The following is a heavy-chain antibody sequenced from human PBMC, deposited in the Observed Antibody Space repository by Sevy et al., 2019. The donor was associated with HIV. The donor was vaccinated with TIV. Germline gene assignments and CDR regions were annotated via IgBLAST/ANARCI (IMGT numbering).Heavy chain of an antibody. CDR1: GFTFSDYY. V-gene: IGHV3-11*01. J-gene: IGHJ5*02. CDR3: ARENTMIEEPGWFDP. Sequence: LSLTCAASGFTFSDYYMSWIRQAPGKGLEWVSYISRSGSTINYADSVKGRFTISRDNAKNSLYLQINSLRAGDTAVYYCARENTMIEEPGWFDPWGQGTLVTVSS. CDR2: ISRSGSTI. D-gene: IGHD3-22*01.